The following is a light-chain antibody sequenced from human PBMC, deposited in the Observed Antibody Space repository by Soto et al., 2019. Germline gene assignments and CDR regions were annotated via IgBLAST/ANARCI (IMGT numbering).Light chain of an antibody. Sequence: QSALTQPPSASGTPGQRVTISCSGSSSNIGINSINWYRQLPGTAPKLLIYSNYQRPSGVPDRFSGSKSGTSASLAISRLQSEDEADYYCAAWDDSLNGGVFGGGTKVTVL. V-gene: IGLV1-44*01. CDR3: AAWDDSLNGGV. CDR2: SNY. J-gene: IGLJ3*02. CDR1: SSNIGINS.